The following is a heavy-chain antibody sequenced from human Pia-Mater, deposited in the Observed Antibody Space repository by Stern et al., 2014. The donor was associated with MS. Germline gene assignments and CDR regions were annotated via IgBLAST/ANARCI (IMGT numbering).Heavy chain of an antibody. J-gene: IGHJ5*02. V-gene: IGHV4-31*03. CDR1: GGSISSGGYY. CDR2: IYYSGST. CDR3: ARGPLSYGYRWFDP. Sequence: QLQLQESGPGLVKPSQTPSLTCTVSGGSISSGGYYWSWIRQHPGKGLEXIGYIYYSGSTYYNPSLKSRVTISVDTSKNQFSLKLSSVTAADTAVYYCARGPLSYGYRWFDPWGQGTLVTVSS. D-gene: IGHD5-18*01.